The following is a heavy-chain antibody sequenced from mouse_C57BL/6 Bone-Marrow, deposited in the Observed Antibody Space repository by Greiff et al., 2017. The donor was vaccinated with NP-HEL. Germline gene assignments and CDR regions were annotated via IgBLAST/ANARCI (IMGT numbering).Heavy chain of an antibody. CDR3: ALRFAY. Sequence: VQLQQSGGDLVKPGGSLKLSCAASGFTFSSYGMSWVRQTPDKRLEWVATISSGGSYTYYPDSVKGRFTISRDNAKNTLYLQMSSLKSEDTAMYYCALRFAYWGQGTLVTVSA. CDR1: GFTFSSYG. J-gene: IGHJ3*01. CDR2: ISSGGSYT. V-gene: IGHV5-6*01.